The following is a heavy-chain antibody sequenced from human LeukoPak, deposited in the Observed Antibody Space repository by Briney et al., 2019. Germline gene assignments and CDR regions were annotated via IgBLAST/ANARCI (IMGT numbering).Heavy chain of an antibody. V-gene: IGHV4-39*07. CDR3: ASTPNYYDSSQGGY. CDR1: GGSISSSSYY. D-gene: IGHD3-22*01. Sequence: SETLSLTCTVSGGSISSSSYYWGWIRQPPGKGLEWIGSIYYSGSTYYNPSLKSRVTISVDTSKNQFSLKLSSVTAADTAVYYCASTPNYYDSSQGGYWGQGTLVTVSS. J-gene: IGHJ4*02. CDR2: IYYSGST.